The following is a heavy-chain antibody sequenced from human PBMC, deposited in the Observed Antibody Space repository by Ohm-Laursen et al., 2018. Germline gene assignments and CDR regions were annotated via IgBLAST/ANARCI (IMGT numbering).Heavy chain of an antibody. J-gene: IGHJ6*02. V-gene: IGHV4-59*01. CDR1: GGSISSYS. CDR3: ARGIFGVVIDYYYYGMDV. D-gene: IGHD3-3*01. CDR2: IYYSGRT. Sequence: TLSLTCSVSGGSISSYSWSWIRQPPGKGLEWIGYIYYSGRTNYNPSLKSRVTISVDTSKNQFSLKLGSVTAADTAVYYCARGIFGVVIDYYYYGMDVWGQGTTVTVSS.